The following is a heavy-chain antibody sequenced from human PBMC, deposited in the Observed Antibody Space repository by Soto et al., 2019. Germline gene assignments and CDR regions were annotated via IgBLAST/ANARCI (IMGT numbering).Heavy chain of an antibody. Sequence: SETLSLTCTVSGGSISSSSYYWGWLRQPPGKGLEWIGSMYYSGSTYYNPSLKSRVTISVDTSKNQFSLKLSSVTAADTAVYYCARTGRSDDTIFGVPQGFQHWGQGNMVTVSS. CDR3: ARTGRSDDTIFGVPQGFQH. V-gene: IGHV4-39*01. CDR2: MYYSGST. CDR1: GGSISSSSYY. J-gene: IGHJ1*01. D-gene: IGHD3-3*01.